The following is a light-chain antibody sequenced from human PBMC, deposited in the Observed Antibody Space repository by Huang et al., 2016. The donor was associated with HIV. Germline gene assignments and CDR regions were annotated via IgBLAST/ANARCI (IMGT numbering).Light chain of an antibody. CDR2: TVS. J-gene: IGKJ1*01. CDR1: QNITKS. Sequence: DIQMTQSPPSLSASVGDRVTFTCRSDQNITKSLNWYQQKPGKAPKLLIYTVSTLESGVASRCSVSGSGSRFTLKIGYLQPEDVATYYCQQSFSVPRTFG. CDR3: QQSFSVPRT. V-gene: IGKV1-39*01.